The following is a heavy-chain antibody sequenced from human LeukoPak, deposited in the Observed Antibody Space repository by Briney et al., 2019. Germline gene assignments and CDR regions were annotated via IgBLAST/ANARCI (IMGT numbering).Heavy chain of an antibody. CDR1: GFTFSSYW. CDR2: ISGSGGST. CDR3: AMSSSLSRPYYFDY. J-gene: IGHJ4*02. V-gene: IGHV3-23*01. D-gene: IGHD6-13*01. Sequence: PGGSLRLSCAASGFTFSSYWMSWVRQAPGKGLEWGSAISGSGGSTYYADSVKGRLTISRDNSKNTLYLQMNSLRAEDTAVYYCAMSSSLSRPYYFDYWGQGTLVTVSS.